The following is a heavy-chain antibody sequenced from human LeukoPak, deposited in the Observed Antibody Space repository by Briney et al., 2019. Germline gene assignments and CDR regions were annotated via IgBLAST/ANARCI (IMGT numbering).Heavy chain of an antibody. D-gene: IGHD6-13*01. CDR3: ARGVYIAAAQYGY. CDR2: IYYSGTT. Sequence: SETLSLTCTVSGGSISSYYWSWIRQPPEKGLEWIGYIYYSGTTNYNPSLKGRVIISVDTSKNQFSLKLSSVTAADTAVYYCARGVYIAAAQYGYWGQGTLVTVSS. J-gene: IGHJ4*02. V-gene: IGHV4-59*01. CDR1: GGSISSYY.